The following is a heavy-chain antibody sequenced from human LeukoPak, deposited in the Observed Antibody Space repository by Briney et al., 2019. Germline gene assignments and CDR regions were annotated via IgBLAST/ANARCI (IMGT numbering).Heavy chain of an antibody. J-gene: IGHJ4*02. Sequence: GASVKVSCKASVGTFSSYAISWVRQAPGQGLEWMGRIIPIFGTANYAQKFQGRVTITADKSTSTAYMELSSLRSEDTAVYYCARDWGYCSGGSCYSPFDYWGQGTLVTVSS. CDR1: VGTFSSYA. V-gene: IGHV1-69*06. CDR3: ARDWGYCSGGSCYSPFDY. D-gene: IGHD2-15*01. CDR2: IIPIFGTA.